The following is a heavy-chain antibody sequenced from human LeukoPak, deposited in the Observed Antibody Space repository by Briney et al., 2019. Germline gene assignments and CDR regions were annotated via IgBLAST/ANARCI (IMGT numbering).Heavy chain of an antibody. D-gene: IGHD6-6*01. CDR2: ISGSGGST. V-gene: IGHV3-23*01. Sequence: GGSLRLFCAASGFTFSSYAMSWVRQAPGKGLEWVSAISGSGGSTYYADSVKGRFTISRDNSKNTLYLQMNSLRAEDTAVYYCAKDLSSSFRSFDYWGQGILVTVSS. CDR1: GFTFSSYA. CDR3: AKDLSSSFRSFDY. J-gene: IGHJ4*02.